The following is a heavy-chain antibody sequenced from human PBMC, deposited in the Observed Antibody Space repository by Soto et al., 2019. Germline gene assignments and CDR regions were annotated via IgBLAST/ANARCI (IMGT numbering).Heavy chain of an antibody. J-gene: IGHJ4*02. V-gene: IGHV4-30-4*01. Sequence: SETLSLTCTVSGGSISSGNYYWGWIRQPPGKGLEWIGFISYSGSTYYNASLKSRVTISVDTSKNQFSLNLSFVTAADTAVYYCATMGTPATGLYYFDYWGQGTLVTVPQ. D-gene: IGHD1-7*01. CDR2: ISYSGST. CDR3: ATMGTPATGLYYFDY. CDR1: GGSISSGNYY.